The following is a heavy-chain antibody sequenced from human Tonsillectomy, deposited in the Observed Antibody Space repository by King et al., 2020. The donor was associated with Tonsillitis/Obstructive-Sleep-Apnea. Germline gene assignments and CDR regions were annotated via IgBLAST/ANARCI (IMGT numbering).Heavy chain of an antibody. CDR3: ARDPADWGLNWYFDL. D-gene: IGHD7-27*01. Sequence: VQLVESGSELKKPGASVKVSCKASGYTFTNCAINWVRQAPGQGLEWMGWSNTGTENPTYAQGFTGRLVFSLDTSVSTAYLQSSSLKAEDSAVYYCARDPADWGLNWYFDLWGRGTLVTVSS. CDR2: SNTGTENP. V-gene: IGHV7-4-1*02. J-gene: IGHJ2*01. CDR1: GYTFTNCA.